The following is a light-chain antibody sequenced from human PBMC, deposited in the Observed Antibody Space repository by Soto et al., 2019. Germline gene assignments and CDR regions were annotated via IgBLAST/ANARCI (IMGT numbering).Light chain of an antibody. V-gene: IGKV3-20*01. CDR2: GAS. J-gene: IGKJ1*01. CDR1: QSVSNNY. Sequence: EIVLTQSPVTLSLSPGEIPTLFCXXSQSVSNNYLAWYQQKPGQAPRLLIYGASNRATGIPDRFSGSGSGTDFTLTISRLEPEDFAVYYCQQYNNWPWTFGQGTKGGYQ. CDR3: QQYNNWPWT.